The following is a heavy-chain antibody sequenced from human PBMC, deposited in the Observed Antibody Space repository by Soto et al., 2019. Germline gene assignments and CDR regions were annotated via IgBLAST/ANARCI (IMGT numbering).Heavy chain of an antibody. CDR3: AKVPLWFGEFPYGMDV. CDR1: GFTFSSYA. D-gene: IGHD3-10*01. CDR2: ISGSGGST. J-gene: IGHJ6*02. V-gene: IGHV3-23*01. Sequence: EVQLLESGGGLVQPGGSLRLSCAASGFTFSSYAMSWVRQAPGKGLEWVSIISGSGGSTYYADSVKGRFTISRDNSKNTLYLQMKSLRAEATAVYYCAKVPLWFGEFPYGMDVWGQGTTVTVSS.